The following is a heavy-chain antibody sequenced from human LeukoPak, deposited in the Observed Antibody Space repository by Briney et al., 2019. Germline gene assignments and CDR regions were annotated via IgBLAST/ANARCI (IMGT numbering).Heavy chain of an antibody. J-gene: IGHJ6*03. CDR2: ISSSSSYI. V-gene: IGHV3-21*01. D-gene: IGHD6-19*01. CDR1: GFTFSSYS. Sequence: GGSLRLSCAASGFTFSSYSMNWVRQAPGKGLEWVSSISSSSSYIYYADSVKGRFTISRDNAKNSLYLQMNSLRAEDTAVYYCAREPDGWYETTYYYYMDVWGKGTTVTVSS. CDR3: AREPDGWYETTYYYYMDV.